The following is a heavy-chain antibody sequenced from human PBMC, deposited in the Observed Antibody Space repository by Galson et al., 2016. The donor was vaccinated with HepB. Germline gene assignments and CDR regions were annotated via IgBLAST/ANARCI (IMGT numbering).Heavy chain of an antibody. J-gene: IGHJ5*01. V-gene: IGHV4-59*02. CDR2: ISNSGDS. D-gene: IGHD3-10*01. Sequence: ETLSLTCTVSGGSVSGQYWNWIRQPPGKGLEWIGYISNSGDSKYKPSLQSRVTISIDTFRNQFSLNLLSVTAADTAVDYCARSFGSGNYLDSWGQGALVTVSS. CDR3: ARSFGSGNYLDS. CDR1: GGSVSGQY.